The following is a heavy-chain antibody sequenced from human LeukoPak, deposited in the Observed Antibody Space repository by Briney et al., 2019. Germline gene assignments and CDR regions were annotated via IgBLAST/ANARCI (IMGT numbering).Heavy chain of an antibody. Sequence: GGSLRLSCAASGFTFSSYWMSWVRQAPGKGLEWVANIKQDGSEKYYVDSVKGRFTISRGNAKNSLYLQMNSLRAEDTAVYYCARESLGWTVDYWGQGTLVTVSS. V-gene: IGHV3-7*01. D-gene: IGHD6-19*01. CDR3: ARESLGWTVDY. J-gene: IGHJ4*02. CDR1: GFTFSSYW. CDR2: IKQDGSEK.